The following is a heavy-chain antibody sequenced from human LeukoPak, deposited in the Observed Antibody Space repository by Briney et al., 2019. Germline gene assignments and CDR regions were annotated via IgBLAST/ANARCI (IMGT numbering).Heavy chain of an antibody. Sequence: SETLSLTCTVSGGSVSSGTYYWTWIRQPPGKGLEWIGDIYYSGSTDYNPFLKSRITISLDTSKNQFSLKLSSVTAADTAVYYCARDRGAILTGYLDAFDIWGQGTMVTVSS. D-gene: IGHD3-9*01. CDR1: GGSVSSGTYY. CDR3: ARDRGAILTGYLDAFDI. CDR2: IYYSGST. J-gene: IGHJ3*02. V-gene: IGHV4-61*01.